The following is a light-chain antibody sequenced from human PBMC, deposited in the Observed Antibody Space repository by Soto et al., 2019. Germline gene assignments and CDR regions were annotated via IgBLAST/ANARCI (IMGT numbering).Light chain of an antibody. Sequence: QSALTQPPSASGSPGQSVTISCTGTSSDVGGYNYCSWYQQHPGNAPKRMIYEVSKRHSGVPDRFSGSKSGNTASLTVSGLQAEDEADYYCSSYAGRTNVVFGGGTKRTVL. J-gene: IGLJ3*02. CDR2: EVS. CDR1: SSDVGGYNY. CDR3: SSYAGRTNVV. V-gene: IGLV2-8*01.